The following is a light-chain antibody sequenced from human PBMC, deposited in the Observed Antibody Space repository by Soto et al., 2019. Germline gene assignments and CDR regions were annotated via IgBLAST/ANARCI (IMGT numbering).Light chain of an antibody. V-gene: IGLV2-11*01. CDR3: CSYAGSYTF. CDR2: DVS. Sequence: QSALTQPRSVSGSPGQSVTISCTGTSSDVGGYNYVSRYQQHPGKAPKLMIYDVSKRPSGVPDRFSGSKSGNTASLTISGLQAEDEADYYCCSYAGSYTFFGTGTKLTVL. CDR1: SSDVGGYNY. J-gene: IGLJ1*01.